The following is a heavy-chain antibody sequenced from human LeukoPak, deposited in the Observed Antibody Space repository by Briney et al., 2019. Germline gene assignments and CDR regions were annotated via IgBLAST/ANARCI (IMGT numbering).Heavy chain of an antibody. V-gene: IGHV3-11*01. CDR3: ARGTRNGELDY. CDR1: GFTFSNYY. J-gene: IGHJ4*02. CDR2: IGNSGSSM. D-gene: IGHD3-10*01. Sequence: PGGSLRLSCAASGFTFSNYYMSWIRQAPGKGRECISYIGNSGSSMNYADSVKGRFTISRDNAKNSLYLQMNSLRAEDTAVYYCARGTRNGELDYWGQGTLVTVSS.